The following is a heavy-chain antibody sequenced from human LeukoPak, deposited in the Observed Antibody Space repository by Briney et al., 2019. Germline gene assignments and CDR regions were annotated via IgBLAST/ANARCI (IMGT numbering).Heavy chain of an antibody. CDR2: INWNGRSI. V-gene: IGHV3-20*04. CDR1: RFTFDEYG. D-gene: IGHD2-21*02. Sequence: GGSLRLSCAASRFTFDEYGMSWVRQTAGKGLEWVSGINWNGRSIGYADSVKGRFTISRDNAKNSLYLQMNSLRAEDTAVYYCARERSRYCGGDCYYFDYWGQGTLVTVSS. CDR3: ARERSRYCGGDCYYFDY. J-gene: IGHJ4*02.